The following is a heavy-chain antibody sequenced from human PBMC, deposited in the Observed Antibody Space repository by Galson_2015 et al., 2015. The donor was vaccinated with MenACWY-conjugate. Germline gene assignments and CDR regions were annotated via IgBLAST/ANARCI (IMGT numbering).Heavy chain of an antibody. D-gene: IGHD2-2*01. CDR2: IDPKSGGA. V-gene: IGHV1-2*02. CDR1: GYPFTAYF. J-gene: IGHJ4*01. CDR3: TRDTHPPSAPCDC. Sequence: SVKVSCKASGYPFTAYFIHWVRQAPGQGLQWMGWIDPKSGGANYAQNFQVRVTMTRDTSISTAYMDMSSLRSDDTAVYYCTRDTHPPSAPCDCGGHGTLGTDSS.